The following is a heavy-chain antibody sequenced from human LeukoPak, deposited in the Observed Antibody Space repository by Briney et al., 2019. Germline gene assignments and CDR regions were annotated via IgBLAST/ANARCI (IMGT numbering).Heavy chain of an antibody. CDR1: GGSISSSSYY. J-gene: IGHJ5*02. V-gene: IGHV4-39*01. CDR2: IYYSGST. CDR3: ARHAGGATGPYDWFDP. Sequence: SETLSLTRTVSGGSISSSSYYWGWIRQPPGKGLEWIGSIYYSGSTYYNPSLKSRVTISVDTSKNQFSLKLSSVTAADTAVYYCARHAGGATGPYDWFDPWGQGTLVTVSS. D-gene: IGHD1-26*01.